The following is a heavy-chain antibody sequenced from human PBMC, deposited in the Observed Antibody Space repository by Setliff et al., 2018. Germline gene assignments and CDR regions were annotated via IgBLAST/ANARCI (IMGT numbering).Heavy chain of an antibody. CDR2: ISGSGGST. J-gene: IGHJ6*03. V-gene: IGHV3-23*01. D-gene: IGHD3-22*01. CDR1: GFTFSSYA. CDR3: AKRDYYDSSGYLLPYMDV. Sequence: GGSLRLSCAASGFTFSSYAMSWVRQAPGKGLEWVSAISGSGGSTYYADSVNGRFTISRDNSKNTLYLQMNSLRAEDTAVYYCAKRDYYDSSGYLLPYMDVWGKGTTVTVSS.